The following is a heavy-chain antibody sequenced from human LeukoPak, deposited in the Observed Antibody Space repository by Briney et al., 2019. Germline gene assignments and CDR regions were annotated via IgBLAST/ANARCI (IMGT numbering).Heavy chain of an antibody. D-gene: IGHD5-18*01. Sequence: ASVKVSCKASGYTFTSYAMNWVRQAPGQGLEWMGWINTNTGNPTYAQGFTGRFVFSLDTSVSTAYLQISSLKAEDTAVYYCARDLSDTAMPRWGYYGMDVWGQGTTVTVSS. CDR3: ARDLSDTAMPRWGYYGMDV. V-gene: IGHV7-4-1*02. J-gene: IGHJ6*02. CDR2: INTNTGNP. CDR1: GYTFTSYA.